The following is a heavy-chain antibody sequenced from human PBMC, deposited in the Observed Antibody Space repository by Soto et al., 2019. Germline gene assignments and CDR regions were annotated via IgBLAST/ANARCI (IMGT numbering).Heavy chain of an antibody. Sequence: VKVSCKASGYTFTSYGISWVLQAPGQGLEWMGWISAYNGNTNYAQKLQGRVTMTTDTSTSTAYMELRSLRSDDTAVYYCARDSNTLQPHAFDIWGQGTMVTVSS. CDR3: ARDSNTLQPHAFDI. J-gene: IGHJ3*02. CDR2: ISAYNGNT. CDR1: GYTFTSYG. V-gene: IGHV1-18*01. D-gene: IGHD2-2*02.